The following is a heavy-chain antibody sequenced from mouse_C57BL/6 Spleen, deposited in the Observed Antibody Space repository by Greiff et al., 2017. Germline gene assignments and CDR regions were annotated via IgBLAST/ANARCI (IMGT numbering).Heavy chain of an antibody. D-gene: IGHD1-1*01. Sequence: QVQLQQPGAELVKPGASVKLSCKASGYTFTSYWMHWVKQRPGQGLEWIGMIHPNSGSTNYNEKFKSKATLTVDKSSSTAYMQLSSLTSEDSAVYYCARKGKYYGSKDYFDYWGQGTTLTVSS. J-gene: IGHJ2*01. CDR3: ARKGKYYGSKDYFDY. CDR1: GYTFTSYW. CDR2: IHPNSGST. V-gene: IGHV1-64*01.